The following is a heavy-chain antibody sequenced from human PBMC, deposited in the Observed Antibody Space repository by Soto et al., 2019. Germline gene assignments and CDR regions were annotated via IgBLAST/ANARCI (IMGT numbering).Heavy chain of an antibody. CDR3: ARNDYDILTGSPRAFDY. CDR1: GGSFSGYY. Sequence: SETLSLTCAVYGGSFSGYYWSWIRQSPGKGLEWIGEINHSGSTNYNPSLKSRVTISVDTSKNQFSLKLSSVTAADTAVYYCARNDYDILTGSPRAFDYWGQGTLVTVS. D-gene: IGHD3-9*01. CDR2: INHSGST. J-gene: IGHJ4*02. V-gene: IGHV4-34*01.